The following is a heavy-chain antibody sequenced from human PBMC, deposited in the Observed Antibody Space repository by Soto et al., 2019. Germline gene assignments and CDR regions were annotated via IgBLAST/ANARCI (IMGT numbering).Heavy chain of an antibody. D-gene: IGHD3-10*01. CDR1: GFTFSSYA. V-gene: IGHV3-30-3*01. J-gene: IGHJ6*02. CDR2: ISYDGSNK. CDR3: ARGSWDYGSGSYYMNYYYYGMDV. Sequence: GGSLRLSCAASGFTFSSYAMHWVRQAPGKGLEWVAVISYDGSNKYYADSVKGRFTISRDNSKNTLYLQMNSLRAEDTAVYYCARGSWDYGSGSYYMNYYYYGMDVWGQGTTVTVSS.